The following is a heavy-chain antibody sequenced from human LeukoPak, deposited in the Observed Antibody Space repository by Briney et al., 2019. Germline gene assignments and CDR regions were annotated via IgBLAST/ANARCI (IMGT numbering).Heavy chain of an antibody. J-gene: IGHJ4*02. CDR3: AKLLDGSGYFPLDY. CDR2: IYSGGST. V-gene: IGHV3-66*04. Sequence: GGSLRLSCAASGFTVSSNYMSWVRQAPGKGLEWVSVIYSGGSTYYADSVKGRFTISRDNSKNTLYLQMNSLRAEDTAVYYCAKLLDGSGYFPLDYWGQGTLVTVSS. D-gene: IGHD3-22*01. CDR1: GFTVSSNY.